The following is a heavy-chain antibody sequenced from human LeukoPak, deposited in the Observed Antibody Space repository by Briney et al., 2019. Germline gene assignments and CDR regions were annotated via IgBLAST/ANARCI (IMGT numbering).Heavy chain of an antibody. CDR3: PTSPPYCSGGSCFDY. D-gene: IGHD2-15*01. V-gene: IGHV3-15*01. CDR2: IKSKTDGGTT. Sequence: GGSVRLSCAASGFTFSNAWMSWVRQAPGKGLEWVGRIKSKTDGGTTDYAAPVKGRFTISRDDSKNTLYLQMNSLKTEDTAVYYCPTSPPYCSGGSCFDYWGQGTLVTVSS. CDR1: GFTFSNAW. J-gene: IGHJ4*02.